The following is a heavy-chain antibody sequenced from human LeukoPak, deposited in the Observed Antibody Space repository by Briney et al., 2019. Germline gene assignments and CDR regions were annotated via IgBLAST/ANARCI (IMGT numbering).Heavy chain of an antibody. CDR1: GGTFSSYA. D-gene: IGHD2-15*01. Sequence: ASVKVSCKAPGGTFSSYAISWVRQAPGQGLEWMGGIIPIFGTANYAQKFQGRVTITTDESTSTAYMELSSLRSEDTAVYYCASAYVYCSGGSCYSGYYYYMDVWGKGTTVTVSS. J-gene: IGHJ6*03. CDR2: IIPIFGTA. V-gene: IGHV1-69*05. CDR3: ASAYVYCSGGSCYSGYYYYMDV.